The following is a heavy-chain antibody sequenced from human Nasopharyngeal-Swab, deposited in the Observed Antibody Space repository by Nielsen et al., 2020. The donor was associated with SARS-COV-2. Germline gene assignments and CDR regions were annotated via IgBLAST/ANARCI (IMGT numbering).Heavy chain of an antibody. Sequence: SETLSLTCGVSGDSVSNAMWWTWVRKSPGKGLEWIGEIFETGSANYNPSLQSRVTMSIDWSNNHFSLDLTSVTVADTAMYYCAKAGVYSLDTWGQGILVTVSS. D-gene: IGHD2-8*01. V-gene: IGHV4-4*02. CDR3: AKAGVYSLDT. CDR2: IFETGSA. CDR1: GDSVSNAMW. J-gene: IGHJ4*02.